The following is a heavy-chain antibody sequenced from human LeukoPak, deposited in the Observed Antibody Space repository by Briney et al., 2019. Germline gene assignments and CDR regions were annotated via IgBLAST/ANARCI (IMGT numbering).Heavy chain of an antibody. Sequence: GGSLRLSCAASGFTFSSYSMNWVRQAPGKGLEWVSSISSSSSYIYYADSVKGRFTISRDNAKNSLYLQMNSLRAEDTAVYYCARANYGSGSYPLDYWGQGTLVTVSS. CDR3: ARANYGSGSYPLDY. CDR1: GFTFSSYS. D-gene: IGHD3-10*01. V-gene: IGHV3-21*01. J-gene: IGHJ4*02. CDR2: ISSSSSYI.